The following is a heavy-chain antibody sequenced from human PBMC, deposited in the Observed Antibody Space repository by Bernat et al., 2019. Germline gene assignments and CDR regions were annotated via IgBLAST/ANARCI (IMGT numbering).Heavy chain of an antibody. CDR2: IDPSDSYT. D-gene: IGHD2-21*01. CDR1: GYSFTSNW. CDR3: ARPAYCGGDCSYYYYYMDV. Sequence: EVQLVQSGAEVKKPGESLRISCKGSGYSFTSNWISWVRQMPGKGLEWMGRIDPSDSYTNYSPSFQGHVTISADKAISTAYLQWSSLKASDTAMYYGARPAYCGGDCSYYYYYMDVWGKGTTVTVSS. J-gene: IGHJ6*03. V-gene: IGHV5-10-1*03.